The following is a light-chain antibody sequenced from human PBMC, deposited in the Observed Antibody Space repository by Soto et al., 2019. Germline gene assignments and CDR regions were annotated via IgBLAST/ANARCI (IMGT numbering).Light chain of an antibody. V-gene: IGKV1-33*01. CDR1: KAISNH. Sequence: DIQMTQSPSPLPASVGDRVIITCQACKAISNHLNWYQQKPGRAPKLLIYDTSNLETGVPSRFRGSGGGTDFTFTITSLQPEDFATYFCQQTDKLPLTFGGGTKLDMK. CDR3: QQTDKLPLT. J-gene: IGKJ4*01. CDR2: DTS.